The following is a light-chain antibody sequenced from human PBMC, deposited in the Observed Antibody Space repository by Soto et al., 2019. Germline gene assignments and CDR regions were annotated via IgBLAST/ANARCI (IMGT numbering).Light chain of an antibody. CDR2: GAF. J-gene: IGKJ2*01. Sequence: VMTQSPATLSVSPRERATLYCRASQSVSSNVAWYQQIPGQTPRLLIYGAFIRSPRLPVRLRGSGSGTEFTLTISSMQYEDFEVYYCLQYEDGPYAFGQGTKVDI. CDR1: QSVSSN. CDR3: LQYEDGPYA. V-gene: IGKV3-15*01.